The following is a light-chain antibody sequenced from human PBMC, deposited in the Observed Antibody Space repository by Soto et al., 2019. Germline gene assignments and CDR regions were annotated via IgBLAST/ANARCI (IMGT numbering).Light chain of an antibody. CDR3: QQRSNWPPIT. CDR2: DAS. CDR1: QSVSSY. V-gene: IGKV3-11*01. Sequence: EIVLTQSPATLSLSPGERATLSCRASQSVSSYLAWYQQKPGQAPRLLIYDASNRATGIPARFSGSGSGKDFTLTISSLETEDFAVYYGQQRSNWPPITCGQGTRLEIK. J-gene: IGKJ5*01.